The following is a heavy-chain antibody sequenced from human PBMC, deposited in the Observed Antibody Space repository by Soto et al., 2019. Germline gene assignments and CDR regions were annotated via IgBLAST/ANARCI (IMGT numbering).Heavy chain of an antibody. CDR3: ARADYYGSGSYYTDYYYGMDV. D-gene: IGHD3-10*01. Sequence: PSETLSLTCTVSGGSISGYYWSWIRQPPGKGLEWIGYMYNTGSTVYNPSFKSRVTISVDTSKSQFSLRLNSVTAADTAVYYCARADYYGSGSYYTDYYYGMDVWGQGTTVTVSS. V-gene: IGHV4-59*01. J-gene: IGHJ6*02. CDR2: MYNTGST. CDR1: GGSISGYY.